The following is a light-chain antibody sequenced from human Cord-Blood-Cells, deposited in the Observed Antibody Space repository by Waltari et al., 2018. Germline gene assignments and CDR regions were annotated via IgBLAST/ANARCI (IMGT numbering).Light chain of an antibody. CDR1: SSDVGGYNY. CDR2: EVS. J-gene: IGLJ1*01. Sequence: QPALTQPPSASGSPGQSVTISCTGTSSDVGGYNYVPWYQQHPGKAPKLMIYEVSKWPSGVPDRFPGSKAGNTASLTVSGLQAEDEADYYCSSYAGSNYVFGTGTKVTVL. V-gene: IGLV2-8*01. CDR3: SSYAGSNYV.